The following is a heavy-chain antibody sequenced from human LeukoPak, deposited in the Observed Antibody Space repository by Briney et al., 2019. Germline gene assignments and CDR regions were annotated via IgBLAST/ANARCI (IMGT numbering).Heavy chain of an antibody. J-gene: IGHJ4*02. CDR1: GFTFSSYS. V-gene: IGHV3-48*01. D-gene: IGHD3-9*01. CDR2: ISSSSSTI. CDR3: ARESYYDILTADY. Sequence: GGPLRLSCAASGFTFSSYSMNWVRQAPGKGLEWVSYISSSSSTIYYADSVKGRFTISRDNAKNSLYLQMNSLRAEDTAVYYCARESYYDILTADYWGQGTLVTVSS.